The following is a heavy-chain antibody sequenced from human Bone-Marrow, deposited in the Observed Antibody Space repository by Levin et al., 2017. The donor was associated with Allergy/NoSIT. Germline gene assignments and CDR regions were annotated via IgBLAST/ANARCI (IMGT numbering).Heavy chain of an antibody. D-gene: IGHD3-10*01. V-gene: IGHV3-23*01. CDR2: ISAGGDYI. CDR1: EASEFVFRTKA. CDR3: AQGHAPGEY. J-gene: IGHJ4*02. Sequence: GGSLRLSCAASEASEFVFRTKAISWVRQTPARGLEWVSGISAGGDYIHYAASVKGRFTISRDNSKNTVYLQMNSLRVGDTAVYYCAQGHAPGEYWGQGALVTVSS.